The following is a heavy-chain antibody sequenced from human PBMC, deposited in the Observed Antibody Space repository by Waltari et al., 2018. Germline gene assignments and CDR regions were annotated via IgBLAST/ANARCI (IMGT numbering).Heavy chain of an antibody. V-gene: IGHV3-23*01. CDR3: AKLRNYGTTWAGAFDC. CDR1: GFTFHTYA. CDR2: FNGRDGAS. D-gene: IGHD3-10*01. Sequence: EEQLLKAGGGLVQPGGSLRRSCAASGFTFHTYALSWVRQAPGKGLEWVSAFNGRDGASYYADSVKGRFTISSDNSRNTLYLQMNSLRAEDTAVYYCAKLRNYGTTWAGAFDCWGQGTLVTVSS. J-gene: IGHJ4*02.